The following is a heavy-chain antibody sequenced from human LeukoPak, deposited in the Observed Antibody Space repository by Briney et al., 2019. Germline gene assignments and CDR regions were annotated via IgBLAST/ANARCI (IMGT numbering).Heavy chain of an antibody. V-gene: IGHV4-59*01. J-gene: IGHJ4*02. Sequence: SETLSLTCTVSGGSISSYYWNWIRQPPGKGLEWIGFVYYSGSTTYNRSLKSRVTISVDTSKNQFSLKLSSVTAADTAVYYCAREETPMVHDYWGQGTLVTVSS. CDR1: GGSISSYY. D-gene: IGHD5-18*01. CDR2: VYYSGST. CDR3: AREETPMVHDY.